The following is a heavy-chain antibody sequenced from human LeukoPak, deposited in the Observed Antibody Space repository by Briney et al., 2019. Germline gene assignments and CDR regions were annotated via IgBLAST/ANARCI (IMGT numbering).Heavy chain of an antibody. V-gene: IGHV4-39*02. D-gene: IGHD2-15*01. CDR1: GGSISSRSDY. CDR2: IYYSGST. J-gene: IGHJ4*02. Sequence: PSETLSLTCTVSGGSISSRSDYWGWIRQPPGKGLEWIGSIYYSGSTYYNPSLKSRVTISVDTSKNHFSLKLSSVTAADTAVYYCARYTAGYCSGGSCYSFDYRGQGTLVTVSS. CDR3: ARYTAGYCSGGSCYSFDY.